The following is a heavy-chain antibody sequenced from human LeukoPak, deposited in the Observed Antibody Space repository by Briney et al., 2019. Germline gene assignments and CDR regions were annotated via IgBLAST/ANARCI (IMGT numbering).Heavy chain of an antibody. CDR3: ARDRAVAGQEFDY. Sequence: SETLSLTCTVSGGSISSYYWSWVRQPPGKGLEWLGYIYYSGSTNYNPSLKSRVTISVDTSKNQFSLKLSSVTAADTAVYYCARDRAVAGQEFDYWGQGTLVTVSS. V-gene: IGHV4-59*01. CDR2: IYYSGST. CDR1: GGSISSYY. J-gene: IGHJ4*02. D-gene: IGHD6-19*01.